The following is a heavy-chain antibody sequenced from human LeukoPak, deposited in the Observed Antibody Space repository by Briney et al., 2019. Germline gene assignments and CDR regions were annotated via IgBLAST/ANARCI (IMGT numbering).Heavy chain of an antibody. Sequence: GGSLRLSCAASGFTFSSYGMHWVRQAPGKGLEWVAVIWSDGSNRYYADSVKGRFTISRDNSKKTLYVQMNSLRAEDTAVYYCAKVGRYCSSTSCSRTYYYYGIDVWGQGTTVTVSS. CDR3: AKVGRYCSSTSCSRTYYYYGIDV. J-gene: IGHJ6*02. CDR2: IWSDGSNR. CDR1: GFTFSSYG. V-gene: IGHV3-30*02. D-gene: IGHD2-2*01.